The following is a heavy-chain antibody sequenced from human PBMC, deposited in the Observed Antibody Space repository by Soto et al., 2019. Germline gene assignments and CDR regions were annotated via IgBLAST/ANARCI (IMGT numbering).Heavy chain of an antibody. CDR1: GFTFSSYS. D-gene: IGHD4-17*01. V-gene: IGHV3-21*01. Sequence: EVQLVESGGGLVKPGGSLRLSCAASGFTFSSYSMNWVRQAPGKGLEWVSSISSSSSYIYYADSVKGRFTISRDNAKNSLYLQMNSLRAEDTAVYYCARGLNDYGDYGDLNFDYWGQGTLVTVSS. J-gene: IGHJ4*02. CDR2: ISSSSSYI. CDR3: ARGLNDYGDYGDLNFDY.